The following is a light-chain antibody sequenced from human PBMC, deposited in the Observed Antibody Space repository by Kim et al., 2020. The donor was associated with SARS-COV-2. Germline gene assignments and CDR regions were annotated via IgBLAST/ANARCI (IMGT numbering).Light chain of an antibody. V-gene: IGKV3-20*01. CDR1: QSVSSSY. Sequence: PGERATLSCRASQSVSSSYLAWYQQKPGQAPRLLIYGASSRATGVPDRFSGSGSGTDFTLTITRLEPEDFAVYYCQQYGNSPHTFGQGTKLEI. J-gene: IGKJ1*01. CDR3: QQYGNSPHT. CDR2: GAS.